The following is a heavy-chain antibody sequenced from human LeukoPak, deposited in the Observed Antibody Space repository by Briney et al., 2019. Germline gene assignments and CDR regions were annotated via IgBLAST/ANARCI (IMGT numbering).Heavy chain of an antibody. V-gene: IGHV3-9*01. Sequence: SLRLSCAASGFTFVDYAIHWVRQAPGKGLEWVSGISWNSNNIGYADSVKGRFTISRDNAKNSLYLQMNSLRAEDTALYYCAKDIWLYYYDSSGSGPNFDYWGQGTLVTVSS. D-gene: IGHD3-22*01. J-gene: IGHJ4*02. CDR2: ISWNSNNI. CDR1: GFTFVDYA. CDR3: AKDIWLYYYDSSGSGPNFDY.